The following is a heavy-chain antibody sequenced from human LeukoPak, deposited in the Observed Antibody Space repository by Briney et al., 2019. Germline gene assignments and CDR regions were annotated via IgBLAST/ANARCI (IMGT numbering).Heavy chain of an antibody. Sequence: GGSLRLSCAASGFTFSSYSMNWVRQAPGKGLEWVSSISSSSSCIYYADSVKGRFTISRDNAKNSLYLQMNSLRAEDTAVYYCASGYYDSSGYYRWGQGTLVTVSS. CDR2: ISSSSSCI. V-gene: IGHV3-21*01. J-gene: IGHJ4*02. D-gene: IGHD3-22*01. CDR3: ASGYYDSSGYYR. CDR1: GFTFSSYS.